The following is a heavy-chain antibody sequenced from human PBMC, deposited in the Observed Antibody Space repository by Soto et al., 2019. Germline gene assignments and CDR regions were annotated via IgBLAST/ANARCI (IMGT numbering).Heavy chain of an antibody. V-gene: IGHV3-74*01. Sequence: GGSLRLSCAASGFTFSSYWMHWVRQAPGKGLVWVSRIESDGSSPIYADSVKGRFTISRDNAKNTLYLQMNSLRAEDTAVYYCAKSNWFAPWGQGTLVTVSS. CDR3: AKSNWFAP. CDR1: GFTFSSYW. J-gene: IGHJ5*02. CDR2: IESDGSSP.